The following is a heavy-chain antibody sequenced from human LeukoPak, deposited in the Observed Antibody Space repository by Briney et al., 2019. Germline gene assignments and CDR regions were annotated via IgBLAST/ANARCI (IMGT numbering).Heavy chain of an antibody. CDR1: GFTFSSYA. D-gene: IGHD3-10*01. J-gene: IGHJ4*02. CDR3: AREYYGSGSCDY. CDR2: ISYDGSNK. V-gene: IGHV3-30*04. Sequence: GRSLRLSCAASGFTFSSYAMHWVRQAPGKGLEWVAVISYDGSNKYYADSVKGRFTISRDNSKNTLYLQMNSLRAEDTAVYYCAREYYGSGSCDYWGQGNLVTVSS.